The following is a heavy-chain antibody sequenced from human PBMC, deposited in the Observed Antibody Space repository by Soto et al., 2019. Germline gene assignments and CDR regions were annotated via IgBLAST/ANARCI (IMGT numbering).Heavy chain of an antibody. Sequence: EVQLVESGGGLVQPGGSLRLSCAASGFTFSSYAMHWVRQASGKGLEYVSAISSHGGSTYYANSVKGRFTISRDKSNNTLYLQMGSLRAEDMAVYYCSREQYGDYALYYYYGMDVWGQGTTVTVSS. V-gene: IGHV3-64*01. D-gene: IGHD4-17*01. CDR1: GFTFSSYA. CDR3: SREQYGDYALYYYYGMDV. CDR2: ISSHGGST. J-gene: IGHJ6*02.